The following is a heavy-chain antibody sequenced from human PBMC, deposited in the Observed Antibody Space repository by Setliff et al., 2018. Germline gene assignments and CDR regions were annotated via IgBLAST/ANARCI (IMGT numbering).Heavy chain of an antibody. CDR3: ARDWEITVVREVTQYYYYMDI. CDR2: IHSSGSA. V-gene: IGHV4-61*09. CDR1: GASNSSGSYY. J-gene: IGHJ6*03. D-gene: IGHD3-10*01. Sequence: SETLSLTCTVSGASNSSGSYYWSWIRQPAGKGLEWIGHIHSSGSANYNSSLESRLTMSLDPSKKQFSLKLRSVTAADTAVYYCARDWEITVVREVTQYYYYMDIWGKGNAVTVSS.